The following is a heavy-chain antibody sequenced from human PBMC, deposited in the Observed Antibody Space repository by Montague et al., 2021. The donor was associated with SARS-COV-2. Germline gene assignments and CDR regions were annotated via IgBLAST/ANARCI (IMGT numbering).Heavy chain of an antibody. V-gene: IGHV4-59*01. CDR2: SYYSGST. Sequence: SETLSLTCTVSGGSISSYDWSWIRQPPGKGLEWMGYSYYSGSTNYNPSLKSRGTISVDTSKNQFSLKLSSVTAADTAVYACARVVGDYDFWIGQYYYYYYMDVWGKGTTVTVSS. CDR1: GGSISSYD. CDR3: ARVVGDYDFWIGQYYYYYYMDV. D-gene: IGHD3-3*01. J-gene: IGHJ6*03.